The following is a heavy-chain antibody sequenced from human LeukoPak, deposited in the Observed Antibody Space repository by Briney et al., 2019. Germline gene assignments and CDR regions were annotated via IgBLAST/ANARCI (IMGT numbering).Heavy chain of an antibody. CDR1: GFTFRDYA. Sequence: GGSLRLSCTASGFTFRDYAMSWFRQAPGKGLEWVGFIRSKAYGGTIEYAASVKGRFTISRDDSKSIAYLQMNSLKTEDTAMYFCSRDAVAGDYWGQGTLVTVSS. J-gene: IGHJ4*02. D-gene: IGHD6-19*01. CDR2: IRSKAYGGTI. CDR3: SRDAVAGDY. V-gene: IGHV3-49*03.